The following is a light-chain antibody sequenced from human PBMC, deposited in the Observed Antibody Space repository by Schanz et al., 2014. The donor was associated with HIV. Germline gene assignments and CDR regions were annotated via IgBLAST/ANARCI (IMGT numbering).Light chain of an antibody. V-gene: IGLV2-14*03. CDR2: DVS. J-gene: IGLJ3*02. CDR1: SSDVGGYNY. Sequence: QSVLTQPASVSGSPGQSITISCTGTSSDVGGYNYVSWYQQHPGKAPKLIIYDVSDRPSGISNRFSGSKSGNTASLTISGLQAEDEADYYCSSYTTSPTRLFGGGTQLTVL. CDR3: SSYTTSPTRL.